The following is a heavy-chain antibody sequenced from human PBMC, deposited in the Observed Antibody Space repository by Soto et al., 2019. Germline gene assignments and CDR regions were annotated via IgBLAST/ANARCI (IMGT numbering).Heavy chain of an antibody. CDR1: GFTFSSYG. J-gene: IGHJ4*02. CDR3: AKGRGGTSGYEGDS. Sequence: QVQLVASGGGVVQPGRSLRLSCADSGFTFSSYGMHWVRQAPGKGLEWVAVISYAGDYQYYADSVKGRFTISRDNSKNTLYLQMNSLSPEDTAVYFCAKGRGGTSGYEGDSWRQGTLVTASS. D-gene: IGHD6-13*01. V-gene: IGHV3-30*18. CDR2: ISYAGDYQ.